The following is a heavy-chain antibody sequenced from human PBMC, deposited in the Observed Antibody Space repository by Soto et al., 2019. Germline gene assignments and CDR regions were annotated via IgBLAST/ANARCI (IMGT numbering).Heavy chain of an antibody. CDR2: IIPILGIA. J-gene: IGHJ4*02. Sequence: GASVKVSCKASGGTFSSYTISWVRQAPGQGLEWMGRIIPILGIANYAQKFQGRVTITADKSTSTAYMELSSLRSEDTAVYYCARDGDGRYSSSWYVPDYWGQGTLVTVSS. V-gene: IGHV1-69*04. D-gene: IGHD6-13*01. CDR1: GGTFSSYT. CDR3: ARDGDGRYSSSWYVPDY.